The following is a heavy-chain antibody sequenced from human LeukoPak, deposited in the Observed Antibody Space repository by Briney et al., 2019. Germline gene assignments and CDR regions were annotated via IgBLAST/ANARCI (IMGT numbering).Heavy chain of an antibody. CDR2: IVNSGGST. CDR3: AKHYDSSGYYYVN. D-gene: IGHD3-22*01. Sequence: QPGGSLRLSCAASGFTFSNYAMSWVRQAPGKGLEWVSAIVNSGGSTYYADSVMGRFTISRDNSKNTLYLQMNSLRAEDTAVYYCAKHYDSSGYYYVNWGQGTLVTVSS. V-gene: IGHV3-23*01. J-gene: IGHJ4*02. CDR1: GFTFSNYA.